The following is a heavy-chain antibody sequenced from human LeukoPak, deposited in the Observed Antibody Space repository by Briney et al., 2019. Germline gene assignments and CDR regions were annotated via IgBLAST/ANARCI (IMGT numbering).Heavy chain of an antibody. J-gene: IGHJ3*01. CDR2: ISSGGGSA. V-gene: IGHV3-23*01. CDR3: AKRDPIGVFGL. D-gene: IGHD2-8*01. Sequence: PGGSLRLSCAASGFTFSSYAMHWVRQAPGKGLEWVSAISSGGGSAYYADSVKGRFTIFRDNSKNTLYLQMNSLRTEDAAVYFCAKRDPIGVFGLWGQGTMVTVSS. CDR1: GFTFSSYA.